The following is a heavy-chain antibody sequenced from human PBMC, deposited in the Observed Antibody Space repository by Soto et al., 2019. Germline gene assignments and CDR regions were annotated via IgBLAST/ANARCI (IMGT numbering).Heavy chain of an antibody. CDR3: AGIGGVSNY. CDR1: GGSISSDGYY. V-gene: IGHV4-31*09. J-gene: IGHJ4*02. D-gene: IGHD3-16*01. CDR2: IFYSGSA. Sequence: SETLSLTCTVSGGSISSDGYYWSWLRQHPGKGLEWIGYIFYSGSAYYTPSLKSRVTISVDRSKNQFSLKLSSVTAADTAVYYCAGIGGVSNYWDQGTLVTVSS.